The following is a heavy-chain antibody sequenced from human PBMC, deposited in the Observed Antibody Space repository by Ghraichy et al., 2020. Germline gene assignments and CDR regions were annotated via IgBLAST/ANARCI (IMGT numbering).Heavy chain of an antibody. CDR1: GFTFSSYW. Sequence: GGSLRLSCAASGFTFSSYWMSWVRQAPGKGLEWVANIKQDGSEKYYVDSVKGRFTISRDNAKNSLYLQMNSLRAEDTAVYYCARDGLVGFHFWSGYYTGGIDYWGQGTLVTVSS. CDR3: ARDGLVGFHFWSGYYTGGIDY. J-gene: IGHJ4*02. CDR2: IKQDGSEK. D-gene: IGHD3-3*02. V-gene: IGHV3-7*01.